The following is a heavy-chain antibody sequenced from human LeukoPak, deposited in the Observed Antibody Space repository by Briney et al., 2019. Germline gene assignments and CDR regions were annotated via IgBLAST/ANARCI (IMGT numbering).Heavy chain of an antibody. J-gene: IGHJ4*02. Sequence: SETLSLTCTVSGGSISSSSYYWGWIRQPPGKGLEWIGSIYYSGSTYYNPSLKSRVTISVDTSKNRFSLKLSSVTAADTAVYYCARSYYDFWSGYYTFDYWGQGTLVTVSS. D-gene: IGHD3-3*01. CDR2: IYYSGST. CDR3: ARSYYDFWSGYYTFDY. CDR1: GGSISSSSYY. V-gene: IGHV4-39*01.